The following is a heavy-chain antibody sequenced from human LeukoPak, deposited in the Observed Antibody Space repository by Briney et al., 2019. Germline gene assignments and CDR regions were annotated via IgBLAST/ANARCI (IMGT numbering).Heavy chain of an antibody. D-gene: IGHD3-22*01. J-gene: IGHJ4*02. Sequence: GGSLRLSCAASGFTFSSCAMSWVRQAPGKGLEWVSCISGIGGSTYYADSVKSRFTISRDNSKSTLYLQMNSLRAEDTAVYYCAKDSQRDYYDSSGFSHWGPGTLVTVSS. V-gene: IGHV3-23*01. CDR1: GFTFSSCA. CDR2: ISGIGGST. CDR3: AKDSQRDYYDSSGFSH.